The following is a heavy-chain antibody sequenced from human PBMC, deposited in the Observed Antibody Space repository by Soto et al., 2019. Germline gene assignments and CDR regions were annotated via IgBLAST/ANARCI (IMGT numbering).Heavy chain of an antibody. V-gene: IGHV1-18*04. CDR2: ISTYNGNT. Sequence: ASVKVSCKASGYSFTSYGITWVRQAPGQGLEWMGWISTYNGNTNYAQKFQGRVTMTTDTSTRTAYMELRSLRSDDTAVYYCAPHQAAAGTVDYSGQGTMVTVSS. CDR3: APHQAAAGTVDY. CDR1: GYSFTSYG. D-gene: IGHD6-13*01. J-gene: IGHJ4*02.